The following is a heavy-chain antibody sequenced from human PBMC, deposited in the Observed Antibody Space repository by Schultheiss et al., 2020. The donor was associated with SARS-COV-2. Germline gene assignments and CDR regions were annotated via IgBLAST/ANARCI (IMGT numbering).Heavy chain of an antibody. CDR3: ARLPSSSYLRPYYYGMDV. Sequence: ASVKVSCKASGYTFTSYDINWVRQATGQGLEWMGWVIPNSGGTNYAQNFQGRVTMTRNTSISTAYMELSSLRSDDTAVYYCARLPSSSYLRPYYYGMDVWGQGTTVTVSS. CDR2: VIPNSGGT. J-gene: IGHJ6*02. V-gene: IGHV1-8*01. D-gene: IGHD6-13*01. CDR1: GYTFTSYD.